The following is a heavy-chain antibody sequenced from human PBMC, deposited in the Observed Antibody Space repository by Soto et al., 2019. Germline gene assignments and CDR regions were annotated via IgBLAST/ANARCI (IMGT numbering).Heavy chain of an antibody. V-gene: IGHV2-5*02. J-gene: IGHJ4*02. D-gene: IGHD3-9*01. CDR3: AHEYFDWLFSRSEGSAFFDY. Sequence: SGPTLVNPTQTLTLTCTFSGFSLSTSGVGVGWIRQPPGKALEWLALIYWDDDKRYSPSLKSRLTITKDTSKNQVVLTMTNMDPVDTATYYCAHEYFDWLFSRSEGSAFFDYWGQGTLVTVSS. CDR2: IYWDDDK. CDR1: GFSLSTSGVG.